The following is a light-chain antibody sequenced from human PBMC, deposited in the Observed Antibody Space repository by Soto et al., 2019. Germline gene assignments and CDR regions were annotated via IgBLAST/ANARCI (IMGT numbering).Light chain of an antibody. V-gene: IGLV2-14*01. J-gene: IGLJ1*01. CDR3: SSYTSSSTLLYV. CDR1: SSDVDGYNY. Sequence: QSALTQPASVSGSPGQSITISCTGTSSDVDGYNYVSWYQQHPGKAPKLMIYDVSNRPSGVSNRFSGSKSGNTASLTISGLQAEDEADYYCSSYTSSSTLLYVFGTGTKLTVL. CDR2: DVS.